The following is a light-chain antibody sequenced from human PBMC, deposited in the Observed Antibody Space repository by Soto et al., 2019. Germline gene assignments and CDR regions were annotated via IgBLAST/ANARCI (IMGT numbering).Light chain of an antibody. J-gene: IGKJ2*01. V-gene: IGKV3-20*01. Sequence: EIVLTQSPGTLSLSPGERATLSCRASQSVSSTYLAWYQQKPGQAPRLLIYGASSRATGIPDRFSGSGSGTDFTLTISRLEPEDFAVYFCQRCGTSPYTFGLGTKLEIK. CDR1: QSVSSTY. CDR3: QRCGTSPYT. CDR2: GAS.